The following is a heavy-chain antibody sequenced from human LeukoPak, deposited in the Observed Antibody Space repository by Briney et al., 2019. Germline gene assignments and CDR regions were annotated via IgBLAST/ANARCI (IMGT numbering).Heavy chain of an antibody. V-gene: IGHV4-59*10. CDR2: IYTSGST. CDR1: GGSLSGYY. Sequence: PSETLSLTCAVYGGSLSGYYWSWIRQPAGKGLEWIGRIYTSGSTNYNPSLKSRVTMSVDTSKNQFSLKLSSVTAADTAVYYCARVRGYSYGPFDYWGQGTLVTVSS. D-gene: IGHD5-18*01. CDR3: ARVRGYSYGPFDY. J-gene: IGHJ4*02.